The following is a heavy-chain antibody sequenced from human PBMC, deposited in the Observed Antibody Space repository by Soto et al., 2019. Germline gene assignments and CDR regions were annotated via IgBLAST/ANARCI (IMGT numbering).Heavy chain of an antibody. Sequence: EVQLLESGGGLVQPGGSLRLSCAASGFTFSSYAMSWVRQAPGKGLEWVSVISGSGGSXYYADSVKGRFTISRDNXXXXLXXXXXXXXXXDTAVYXXAKRGAGHYFDYWGQGTLVTVSS. CDR3: AKRGAGHYFDY. CDR1: GFTFSSYA. J-gene: IGHJ4*02. V-gene: IGHV3-23*01. CDR2: ISGSGGSX. D-gene: IGHD1-26*01.